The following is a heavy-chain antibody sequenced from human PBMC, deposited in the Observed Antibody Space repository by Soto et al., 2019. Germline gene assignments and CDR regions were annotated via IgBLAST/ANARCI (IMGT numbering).Heavy chain of an antibody. Sequence: GGSLRLSCAVSGFAFNNYGINWVRQAPGKGLEWVSSISKSDYTYYSDSVKGRFAISRDNAKSSVSLQMNTLRVEDTAVYYCAREDSIIIPAVSDFWGQGTLVTVSS. J-gene: IGHJ4*02. CDR3: AREDSIIIPAVSDF. CDR1: GFAFNNYG. CDR2: ISKSDYT. D-gene: IGHD2-2*01. V-gene: IGHV3-21*01.